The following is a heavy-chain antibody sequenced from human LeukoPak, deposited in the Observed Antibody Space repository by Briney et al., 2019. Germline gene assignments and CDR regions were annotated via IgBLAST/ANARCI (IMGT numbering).Heavy chain of an antibody. V-gene: IGHV4-59*01. CDR1: GGSISSYY. CDR2: IYYSGST. Sequence: SETLSLTCTVSGGSISSYYWSWIRQPPGKGLEWIGYIYYSGSTNYNPPLKSRVTISVDTSKNQFSLKLSSVTAADTAVYYCARVGYDSSGYYSLFDYWGQGTLVTVSS. J-gene: IGHJ4*02. D-gene: IGHD3-22*01. CDR3: ARVGYDSSGYYSLFDY.